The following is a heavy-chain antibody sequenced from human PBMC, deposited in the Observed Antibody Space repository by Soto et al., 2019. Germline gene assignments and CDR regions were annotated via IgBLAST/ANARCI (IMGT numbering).Heavy chain of an antibody. D-gene: IGHD1-1*01. CDR2: IIPMYGTT. CDR3: ARIGPLDWIDDY. CDR1: GGTFRSYV. J-gene: IGHJ4*02. Sequence: QVQLVQSGAEVKKPGSSVKVSCKASGGTFRSYVTSWVRQAPGQGLEWLGGIIPMYGTTYYAQTFQGRVTISADESTSTAFMEMSSLRSEDTAVYYCARIGPLDWIDDYWGQGTLVTVYS. V-gene: IGHV1-69*12.